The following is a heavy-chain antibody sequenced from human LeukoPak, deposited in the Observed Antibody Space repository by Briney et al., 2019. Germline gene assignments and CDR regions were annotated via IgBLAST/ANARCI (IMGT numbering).Heavy chain of an antibody. Sequence: PGGSLRLSCAASGFTFSSYAMSWVRQAPGKGLEWVSAISGSGGSTYYADSVKGRFTISRDNSKNTLYLQMNSLRAEDTAVYYCAKEGGYDPRSDRYFDYWGQGTLVTVSS. D-gene: IGHD5-12*01. CDR2: ISGSGGST. J-gene: IGHJ4*02. CDR1: GFTFSSYA. V-gene: IGHV3-23*01. CDR3: AKEGGYDPRSDRYFDY.